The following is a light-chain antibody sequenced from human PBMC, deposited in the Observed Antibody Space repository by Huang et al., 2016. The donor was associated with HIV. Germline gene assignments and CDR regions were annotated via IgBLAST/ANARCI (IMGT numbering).Light chain of an antibody. CDR1: QGISSY. Sequence: IQLTQSPSSLSASVGDRVTITCRASQGISSYLAWYQQKPGKAPKRLIYAASTLQSGVPSRFSGSGYGTDFTLTISSLQPEDFATYYCQQLNSYLFGPGTKVDIK. J-gene: IGKJ3*01. V-gene: IGKV1-9*01. CDR2: AAS. CDR3: QQLNSYL.